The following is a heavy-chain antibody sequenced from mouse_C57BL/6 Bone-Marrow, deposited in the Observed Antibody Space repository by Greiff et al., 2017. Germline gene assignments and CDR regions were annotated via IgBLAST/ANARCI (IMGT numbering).Heavy chain of an antibody. J-gene: IGHJ1*03. CDR1: GFTFSSYA. V-gene: IGHV5-4*03. CDR2: ISDGGSYT. D-gene: IGHD1-1*01. Sequence: EVKLMESGGGLVKPGGSLKLSCAASGFTFSSYAMSWVRQTPATKLEWVATISDGGSYTYYPDNVKGRFTISRDNAKNNLYLQMGHLKSEDTAMYYCARGPPNYYGSSNWYCDVWGTGTTVTVSS. CDR3: ARGPPNYYGSSNWYCDV.